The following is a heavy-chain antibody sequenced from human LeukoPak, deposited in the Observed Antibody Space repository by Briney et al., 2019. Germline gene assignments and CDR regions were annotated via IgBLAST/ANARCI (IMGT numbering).Heavy chain of an antibody. J-gene: IGHJ5*02. V-gene: IGHV1-46*01. CDR1: GYTFTSYY. CDR2: INPSGGST. Sequence: GASVKVSCKASGYTFTSYYMHWVRQAPGQGLEWMGIINPSGGSTSYAQKFQGRVTMTTDTSTSTAYMELRSLRSDDTAVYYCARAAIGYCSGGSCYPNWFDPWGQGTLVTVSS. D-gene: IGHD2-15*01. CDR3: ARAAIGYCSGGSCYPNWFDP.